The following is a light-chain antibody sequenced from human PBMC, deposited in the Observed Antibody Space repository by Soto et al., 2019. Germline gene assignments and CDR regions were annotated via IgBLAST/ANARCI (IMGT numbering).Light chain of an antibody. Sequence: ESGLTQSPGTLSFSPGERATLSCRASQSVSSSYLAWYQQKPGQAPRLLIYGASSRATGIPDRFSGSGSGTDFTLTISRLEPEDFAVYYCQQYGSSPLTFGGGTKVDIK. V-gene: IGKV3-20*01. CDR1: QSVSSSY. CDR2: GAS. J-gene: IGKJ4*01. CDR3: QQYGSSPLT.